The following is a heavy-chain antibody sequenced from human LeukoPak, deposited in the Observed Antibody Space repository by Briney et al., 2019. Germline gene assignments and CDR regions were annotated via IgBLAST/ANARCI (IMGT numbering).Heavy chain of an antibody. D-gene: IGHD5-24*01. Sequence: GGSLRLSCAASGFTFDDYGMNWVRQAPGKGLEWVSAISGSGGSTYYADSVKGRFTISRDNSKNTLYLQMNSLRAEDTAVYYCTRQLRDGYNYPYYYYYMDVWGKGTTITVSS. J-gene: IGHJ6*03. CDR2: ISGSGGST. CDR3: TRQLRDGYNYPYYYYYMDV. CDR1: GFTFDDYG. V-gene: IGHV3-23*01.